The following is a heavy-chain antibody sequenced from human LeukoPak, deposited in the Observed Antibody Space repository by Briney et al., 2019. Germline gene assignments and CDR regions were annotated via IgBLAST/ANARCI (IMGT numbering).Heavy chain of an antibody. D-gene: IGHD3-16*02. V-gene: IGHV4-4*02. CDR2: IYHSGST. CDR3: ARGEAFYDYVWGSYRPDYFDY. Sequence: PSGTLSLTCAVSGGSISSSNWWSWVRQPPGKGLEWIGEIYHSGSTNYNPSLKSRVTISVDTSKNQFSLKLSSVTAADTAVYYCARGEAFYDYVWGSYRPDYFDYWGQGTLVTVSS. CDR1: GGSISSSNW. J-gene: IGHJ4*02.